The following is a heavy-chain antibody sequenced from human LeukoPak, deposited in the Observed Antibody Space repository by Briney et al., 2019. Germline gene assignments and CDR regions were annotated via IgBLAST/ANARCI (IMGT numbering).Heavy chain of an antibody. D-gene: IGHD1-1*01. V-gene: IGHV1-18*01. CDR3: ARDLYNWNDPPPFPFDY. CDR2: ISAYNGNT. Sequence: GASVKVSCKASGYTFTSYGISWVRQAPGQGRDWMGWISAYNGNTNYAQKLQGRVTMTTDTSTSTAYMELRGLRSDDTAVYYCARDLYNWNDPPPFPFDYWGQGTLVTVSS. CDR1: GYTFTSYG. J-gene: IGHJ4*02.